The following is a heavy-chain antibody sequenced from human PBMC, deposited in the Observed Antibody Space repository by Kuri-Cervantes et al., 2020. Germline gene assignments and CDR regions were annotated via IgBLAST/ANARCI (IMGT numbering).Heavy chain of an antibody. CDR2: ITSNGRYI. CDR3: ARDGKHTNSFDV. D-gene: IGHD1-26*01. Sequence: ESLKISCAASGFAFSVYTMNWVRRTPGEGLEWVSSITSNGRYIYHADSMKDRFTISRDNAKNSLYLQMSSLRAEDTAIYYCARDGKHTNSFDVWGQGTMVTVSS. V-gene: IGHV3-21*01. J-gene: IGHJ3*01. CDR1: GFAFSVYT.